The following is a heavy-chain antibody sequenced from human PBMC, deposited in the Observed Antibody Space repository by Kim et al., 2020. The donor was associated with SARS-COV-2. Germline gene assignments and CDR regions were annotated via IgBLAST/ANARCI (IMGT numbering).Heavy chain of an antibody. J-gene: IGHJ4*02. Sequence: DNKKDSQKLQGRFTITRDTSANTVYMELSSLTSEDSGVYYCARSPYYEFWGQGTQVTVSS. CDR3: ARSPYYEF. CDR2: DNK. V-gene: IGHV1-3*01.